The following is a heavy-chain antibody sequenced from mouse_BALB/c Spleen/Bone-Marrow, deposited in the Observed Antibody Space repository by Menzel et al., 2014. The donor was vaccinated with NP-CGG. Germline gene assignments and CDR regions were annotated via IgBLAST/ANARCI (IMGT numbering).Heavy chain of an antibody. CDR3: SRLGYYGGFAY. CDR1: GFDFSRYW. D-gene: IGHD2-3*01. Sequence: EVQLQRSGGGLVHPGGSLKLSCAASGFDFSRYWMGWVRQAPGKGLEWIGEINPDSSTINYTPSLKDKFIISRDNAKNTLYLQMSKVRSGDTALYYCSRLGYYGGFAYWGQGTLVTVSA. V-gene: IGHV4-1*02. J-gene: IGHJ3*01. CDR2: INPDSSTI.